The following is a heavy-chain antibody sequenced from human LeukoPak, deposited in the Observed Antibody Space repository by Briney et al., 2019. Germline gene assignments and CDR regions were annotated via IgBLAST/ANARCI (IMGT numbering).Heavy chain of an antibody. Sequence: GGSLRLSCAASGFTFSSYAMSWVRQAPGKGLEWVSAISGSGGSTYCADSVKGRFTISRDNSKNALYLQMNSLRAEDTAVYYCAKDPSYYYDSSGYYPWYFDYWGQGTLVTVSS. V-gene: IGHV3-23*01. CDR2: ISGSGGST. D-gene: IGHD3-22*01. CDR3: AKDPSYYYDSSGYYPWYFDY. CDR1: GFTFSSYA. J-gene: IGHJ4*02.